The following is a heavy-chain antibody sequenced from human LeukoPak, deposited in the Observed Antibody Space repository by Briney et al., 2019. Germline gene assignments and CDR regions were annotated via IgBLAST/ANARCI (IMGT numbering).Heavy chain of an antibody. CDR1: GGSFSGYY. CDR2: INHSGST. V-gene: IGHV4-34*01. Sequence: SETLSLTCAVYGGSFSGYYWSWIRQPPGKGLEWIGEINHSGSTNYNPSPKSRVTISVDTSKNQFSLKLSSVTAADTAVYYCARNKGRYGSGRVHFDPWGQGTLVTVSS. J-gene: IGHJ5*02. CDR3: ARNKGRYGSGRVHFDP. D-gene: IGHD3-10*01.